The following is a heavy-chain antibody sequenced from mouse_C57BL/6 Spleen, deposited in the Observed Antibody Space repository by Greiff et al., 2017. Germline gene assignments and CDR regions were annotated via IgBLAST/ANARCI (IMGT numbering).Heavy chain of an antibody. CDR3: TLDSSGYGGFAY. CDR2: IDPENGDT. CDR1: GFNIKDDD. Sequence: EVQLQQSGAELVRPGASVKLSCTASGFNIKDDDMHWVKQRPEQGLEWIGWIDPENGDTEYASKFQGKATITADTSSNTAYLQLSSLTSEDTAVYYCTLDSSGYGGFAYWGQGTLVTVSA. D-gene: IGHD3-2*02. J-gene: IGHJ3*01. V-gene: IGHV14-4*01.